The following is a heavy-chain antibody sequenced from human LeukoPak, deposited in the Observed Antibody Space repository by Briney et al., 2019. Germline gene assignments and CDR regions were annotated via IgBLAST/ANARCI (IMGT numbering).Heavy chain of an antibody. CDR3: ARGSQSHNWFDP. D-gene: IGHD4-11*01. J-gene: IGHJ5*02. CDR2: MNPNSGNT. V-gene: IGHV1-8*01. CDR1: GYTFTSYD. Sequence: ASVNVSCKASGYTFTSYDINWVRQATGQGLEWMGWMNPNSGNTGYAQKFQGRVTMTRNTFISTAYMELSSLRSEDTAVYYCARGSQSHNWFDPWGQGTLVTVSS.